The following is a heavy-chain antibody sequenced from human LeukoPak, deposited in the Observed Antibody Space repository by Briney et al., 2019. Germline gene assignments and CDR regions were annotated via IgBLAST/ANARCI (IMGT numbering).Heavy chain of an antibody. CDR3: ARGHDSSGHVSNWFDP. CDR1: GFTFSSYA. J-gene: IGHJ5*02. D-gene: IGHD3-22*01. V-gene: IGHV3-64*01. Sequence: GGSLRLSCAASGFTFSSYAMHWVRQAPGKGLEYVSAISSNGGSTYYANSVKGRFTISRDNSKNTLYLQMGSLRAEDMAVYYCARGHDSSGHVSNWFDPWGQGTLVTVSS. CDR2: ISSNGGST.